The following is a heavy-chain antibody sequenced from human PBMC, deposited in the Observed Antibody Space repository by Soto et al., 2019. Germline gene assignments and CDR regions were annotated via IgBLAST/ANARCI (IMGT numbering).Heavy chain of an antibody. Sequence: ESGGGLVQPGRSLRLSCAASGFTFDDYAMHWVRQAPGKGLEWVSGLSWNGGSLGYADSVKGRFTISRDNAKNSLYLQMNSLRAEDTALYYCAKDMQSTVTMADYWGQGTLVTVSS. J-gene: IGHJ4*02. CDR2: LSWNGGSL. CDR3: AKDMQSTVTMADY. CDR1: GFTFDDYA. V-gene: IGHV3-9*01. D-gene: IGHD4-17*01.